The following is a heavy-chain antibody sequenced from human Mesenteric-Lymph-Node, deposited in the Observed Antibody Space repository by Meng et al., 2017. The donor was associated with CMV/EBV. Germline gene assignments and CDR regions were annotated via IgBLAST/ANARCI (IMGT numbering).Heavy chain of an antibody. V-gene: IGHV3-15*01. Sequence: GESLKISCAASGFTFRNYAMSWVRQAPGKGLEWVGRIKSKTDGETTDYAAPVKGRFTISRDDSKNTLYLQMNSLKIADTAVYYCTTSPYDDFWSGYYFDYWGQGTLVTVSS. J-gene: IGHJ4*02. CDR2: IKSKTDGETT. CDR3: TTSPYDDFWSGYYFDY. CDR1: GFTFRNYA. D-gene: IGHD3-3*01.